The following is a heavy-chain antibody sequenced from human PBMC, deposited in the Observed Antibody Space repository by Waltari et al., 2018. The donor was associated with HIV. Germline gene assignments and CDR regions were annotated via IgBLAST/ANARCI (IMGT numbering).Heavy chain of an antibody. D-gene: IGHD3-16*01. Sequence: EVQLLESGGCLVQPGGSLRLSCAASVVAFSSYSISSVRRAPGPLLEWVSAISGSGGSTYYADSVKGRFTISRDNSKNTLYLQMNSLRAEDTAVYYCAKDHPHRNYDFKTYNWFDPWGQGTLVTVSS. CDR1: VVAFSSYS. J-gene: IGHJ5*02. V-gene: IGHV3-23*01. CDR3: AKDHPHRNYDFKTYNWFDP. CDR2: ISGSGGST.